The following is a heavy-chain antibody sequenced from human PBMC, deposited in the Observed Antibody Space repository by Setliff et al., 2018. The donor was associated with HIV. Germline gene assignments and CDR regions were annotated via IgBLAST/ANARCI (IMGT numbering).Heavy chain of an antibody. V-gene: IGHV4-39*01. CDR2: IRFTGDS. CDR3: ARQTGLRGYSGSNSLYYFDY. Sequence: PSETLSLTCTVTGGSISTNNFYWGWIRQPPGKELQWIGSIRFTGDSYYDPSLKSRVTTSVDTSNNQFSLILSPVTAADTAVYYCARQTGLRGYSGSNSLYYFDYWGKGMLVTVSS. J-gene: IGHJ4*02. CDR1: GGSISTNNFY. D-gene: IGHD3-10*01.